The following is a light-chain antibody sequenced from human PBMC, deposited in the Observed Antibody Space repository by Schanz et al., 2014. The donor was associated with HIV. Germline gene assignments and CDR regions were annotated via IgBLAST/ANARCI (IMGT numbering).Light chain of an antibody. CDR2: AAS. CDR3: QQSYSSPYT. J-gene: IGKJ2*01. CDR1: QSISSY. Sequence: DIQMTQSPSSLSASVGDRVTITCRASQSISSYLNWYQHRPGQAPRLLIYAASTLQTGVPSRFRGSGSGTDFTLTISSLQPEDFATYYCQQSYSSPYTFGQGTKLEIK. V-gene: IGKV1-39*01.